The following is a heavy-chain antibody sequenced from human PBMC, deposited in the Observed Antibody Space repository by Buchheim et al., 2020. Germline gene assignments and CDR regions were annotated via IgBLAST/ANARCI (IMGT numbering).Heavy chain of an antibody. CDR1: GFTFSSYG. V-gene: IGHV3-33*01. Sequence: QVQLVESGGGVVQPGRSLRLSCAASGFTFSSYGMHWVRQAPGKGLEWVAVICYAGSNKYYADSVKGRFTISSDNSKNTLYLQMNSLRAEDTAVYYWARVSSSWYGYYYYGMDVWGQGTT. D-gene: IGHD6-13*01. J-gene: IGHJ6*02. CDR2: ICYAGSNK. CDR3: ARVSSSWYGYYYYGMDV.